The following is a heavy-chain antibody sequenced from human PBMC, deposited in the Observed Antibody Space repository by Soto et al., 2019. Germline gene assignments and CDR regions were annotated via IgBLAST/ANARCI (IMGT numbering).Heavy chain of an antibody. J-gene: IGHJ4*02. CDR3: ARDLNPRQEMLYALLGY. CDR2: ISGSSSMI. V-gene: IGHV3-48*01. Sequence: EVQLVESGGGLVQPGGSLRLSCAASGFTFSSYSMNWVRQAPGQGLEWVSYISGSSSMIYYADSVKGRFTISRDNAKNSLYLHMNSLRAEDTAVYYCARDLNPRQEMLYALLGYWGQGTLVTVSS. D-gene: IGHD2-8*01. CDR1: GFTFSSYS.